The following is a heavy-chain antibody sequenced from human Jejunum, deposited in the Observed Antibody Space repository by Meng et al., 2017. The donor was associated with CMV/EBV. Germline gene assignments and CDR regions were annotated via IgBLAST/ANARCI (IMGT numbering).Heavy chain of an antibody. J-gene: IGHJ5*02. CDR2: IYSSGTT. Sequence: QDKLNESGPGLMKPSQPLSLTCTVSGDSISSPTYYWSWIRQPADKGLEWIGRIYSSGTTKYNPSLKSRVTMSVDTSKNQFSLKLSSVTAADTAVYYCAMTTGPWGWFDPWGQGTLVTVSS. CDR1: GDSISSPTYY. V-gene: IGHV4-61*02. D-gene: IGHD4-17*01. CDR3: AMTTGPWGWFDP.